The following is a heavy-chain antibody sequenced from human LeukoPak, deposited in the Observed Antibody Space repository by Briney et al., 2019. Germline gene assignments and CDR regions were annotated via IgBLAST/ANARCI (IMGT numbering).Heavy chain of an antibody. CDR2: ISPTSGGT. CDR3: ARAGTESKWGLPRADYYYMDV. CDR1: GYTFTGYY. V-gene: IGHV1-2*02. Sequence: ASVKVSCKASGYTFTGYYMHWVRQAPGQGLEWMGWISPTSGGTNYAQKFQGRVTMTRDTSISTAYMELSNVRSDDTALYYCARAGTESKWGLPRADYYYMDVWGKGTTVTVSS. J-gene: IGHJ6*03. D-gene: IGHD7-27*01.